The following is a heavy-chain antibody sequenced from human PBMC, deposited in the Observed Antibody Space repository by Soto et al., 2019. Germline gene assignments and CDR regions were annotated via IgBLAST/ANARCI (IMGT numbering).Heavy chain of an antibody. D-gene: IGHD4-17*01. CDR2: ISYDGSNK. J-gene: IGHJ2*01. Sequence: QVQLVESGGGVVQPGRSLRLSCAASGFTFSSYAMHWVRQAPGKGLEWVAVISYDGSNKYYADSVKGRFTISRDNSKNTLYLQMYSLRAEDTAVYYCARSGATVTTAVGWYFDLWGRGTLVTVSS. V-gene: IGHV3-30-3*01. CDR3: ARSGATVTTAVGWYFDL. CDR1: GFTFSSYA.